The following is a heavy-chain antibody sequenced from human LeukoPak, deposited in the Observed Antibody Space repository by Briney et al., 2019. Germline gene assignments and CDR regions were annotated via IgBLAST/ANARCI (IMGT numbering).Heavy chain of an antibody. D-gene: IGHD5-12*01. CDR3: ARGGWLRIRYYFDY. Sequence: GGSLRLSCAASGFTFSSYGMHWVRQAPGKGLEWVAVISYDGSDKYYADSVKGRFTISRDNSKNTLYLQMDSLRAEDTAFYYCARGGWLRIRYYFDYWGQGTLVTVSS. V-gene: IGHV3-30*03. CDR1: GFTFSSYG. CDR2: ISYDGSDK. J-gene: IGHJ4*02.